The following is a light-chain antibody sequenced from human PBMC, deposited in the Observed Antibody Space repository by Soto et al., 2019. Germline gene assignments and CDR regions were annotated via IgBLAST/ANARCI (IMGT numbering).Light chain of an antibody. CDR3: SAWDDSLSGYV. V-gene: IGLV1-47*01. Sequence: QSVVTQPPSASGTPGQRVTISCSGSSSNIGSNYVYWYQQVPGTAPKLLIYRNDQRPSGVPDRFSGSKSGTSASLAISVLRSEDEADYYCSAWDDSLSGYVFGTGTKVTVL. CDR1: SSNIGSNY. J-gene: IGLJ1*01. CDR2: RND.